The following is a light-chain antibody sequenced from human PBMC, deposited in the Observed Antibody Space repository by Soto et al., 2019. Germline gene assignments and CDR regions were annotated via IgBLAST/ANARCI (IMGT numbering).Light chain of an antibody. CDR1: QGISSY. CDR3: QQLNSYPWT. V-gene: IGKV1-9*01. CDR2: AAS. Sequence: PSFLSASVGDRVTITCRASQGISSYLAWYQQKPGKAPKLLIYAASTLQSGVPSRFSGSGSGTEFTLTISSLQPEDFATYYCQQLNSYPWTFGQGTKVDIK. J-gene: IGKJ1*01.